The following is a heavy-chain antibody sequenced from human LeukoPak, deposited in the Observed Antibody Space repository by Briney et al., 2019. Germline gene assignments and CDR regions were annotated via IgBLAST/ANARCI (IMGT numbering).Heavy chain of an antibody. J-gene: IGHJ4*02. CDR2: IYYSGST. D-gene: IGHD3-10*01. Sequence: SETLSLTCTVSGGSISSGGYYWSWIGQHPGKGLEWFGYIYYSGSTYYNPSLKSRVTISVDTSKNQFSLKLSSVTAADTAVYYCARGGLKVRGVQPYYFDYWGQGTLVTVSS. CDR3: ARGGLKVRGVQPYYFDY. V-gene: IGHV4-31*03. CDR1: GGSISSGGYY.